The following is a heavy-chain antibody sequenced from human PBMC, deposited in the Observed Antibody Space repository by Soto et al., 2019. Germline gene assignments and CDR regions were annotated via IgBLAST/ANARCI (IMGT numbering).Heavy chain of an antibody. CDR1: GGSFSGYY. D-gene: IGHD2-2*01. V-gene: IGHV4-34*01. CDR2: INHSGST. CDR3: ARGPGGFCSSTSCSLYYYMDV. Sequence: NPSETLSLTCAVYGGSFSGYYWSWIRQPPGKGLEWIGEINHSGSTNYNPSLKSRVTISVDTSKNQFSLKLSSVTAADTAVYYCARGPGGFCSSTSCSLYYYMDVWGKGTTVTVSS. J-gene: IGHJ6*03.